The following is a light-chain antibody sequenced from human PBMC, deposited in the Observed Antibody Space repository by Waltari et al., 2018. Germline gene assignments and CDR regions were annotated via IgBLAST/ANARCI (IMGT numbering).Light chain of an antibody. V-gene: IGKV1-5*03. CDR2: KAS. Sequence: DIQMTQTPSTLSASVGERVTITCRASQNINTWLAWYQQKPGKAPKLLIYKASSLKSGVPSRFSGSGSGTEFTLMISSLQPDDFATYFCQQYNTYSWTFGQGTKVDLK. CDR3: QQYNTYSWT. CDR1: QNINTW. J-gene: IGKJ1*01.